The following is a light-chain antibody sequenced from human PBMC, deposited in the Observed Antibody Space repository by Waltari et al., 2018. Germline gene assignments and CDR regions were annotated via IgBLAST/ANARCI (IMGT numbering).Light chain of an antibody. CDR1: RGHSSNV. V-gene: IGLV4-69*01. J-gene: IGLJ3*02. Sequence: QLVLTQSPSASASLGASVKLTCPLSRGHSSNVVAWHQQQPEKGPRYLMKVNSDGSHTKGDGIPDRFSGSSSGAERYLTISSLQSDDEADYYCQTWGTGIWVFGGGTRLTVL. CDR2: VNSDGSH. CDR3: QTWGTGIWV.